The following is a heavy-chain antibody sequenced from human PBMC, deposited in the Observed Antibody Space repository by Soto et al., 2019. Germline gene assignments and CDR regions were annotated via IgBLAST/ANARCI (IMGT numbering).Heavy chain of an antibody. CDR2: IYSGGNT. V-gene: IGHV3-NL1*01. D-gene: IGHD3-22*01. CDR1: GFTFSSYG. J-gene: IGHJ4*02. CDR3: ARGGGHYYDSSGYWDYFDY. Sequence: QVQLVESGGGVVQPGRSLRLSCAASGFTFSSYGMHWVRQAPGKGLEWVSVIYSGGNTYYADSVKGRFTISRDNSKNTLYLQMNSLRAEDTAVYYCARGGGHYYDSSGYWDYFDYWGQGTLVTVSS.